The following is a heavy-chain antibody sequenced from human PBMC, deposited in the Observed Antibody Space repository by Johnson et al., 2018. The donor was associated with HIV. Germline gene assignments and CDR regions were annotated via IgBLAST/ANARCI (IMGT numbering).Heavy chain of an antibody. CDR1: GFTFSSYG. CDR2: NWNGGSNK. CDR3: ARDTSIAAARAFDI. J-gene: IGHJ3*02. Sequence: QVQLVESGGGVVQPGRSLRLSCAASGFTFSSYGMHWVRQAPGKGLEWVSGINWNGGSNKYYADSVKGRFSISRDNSKNTLHLQMNSLRAEDTAVYYCARDTSIAAARAFDIWGQGTMVTVSS. D-gene: IGHD6-6*01. V-gene: IGHV3-33*08.